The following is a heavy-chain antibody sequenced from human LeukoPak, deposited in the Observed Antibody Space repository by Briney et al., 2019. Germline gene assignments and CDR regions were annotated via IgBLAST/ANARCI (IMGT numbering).Heavy chain of an antibody. D-gene: IGHD3-10*01. Sequence: PGGSLRLSCAASGFTFSSDAMHWVRQAPGKGLEYVSAISSSGGSTYYGNSVKGRFTISRDNSKNTLYLQMGNLRAEDMAVYYCARSRGDPQVYWYFDLWGRGTLVTVSS. CDR1: GFTFSSDA. V-gene: IGHV3-64*01. CDR2: ISSSGGST. CDR3: ARSRGDPQVYWYFDL. J-gene: IGHJ2*01.